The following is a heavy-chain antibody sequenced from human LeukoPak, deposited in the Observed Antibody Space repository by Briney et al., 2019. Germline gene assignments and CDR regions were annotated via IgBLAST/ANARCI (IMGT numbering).Heavy chain of an antibody. Sequence: PGRSLRLSCAASGFTFSSYAMHWVRQAPGKGLEWVAVISYDGSNKYYADSVKGRFTSSRDNSKNTLYLQMNSLRAEDTAVYYCARDYFLAPGIAVAGYFDYWGQGTLVTVSS. V-gene: IGHV3-30*04. CDR1: GFTFSSYA. CDR3: ARDYFLAPGIAVAGYFDY. D-gene: IGHD6-19*01. J-gene: IGHJ4*02. CDR2: ISYDGSNK.